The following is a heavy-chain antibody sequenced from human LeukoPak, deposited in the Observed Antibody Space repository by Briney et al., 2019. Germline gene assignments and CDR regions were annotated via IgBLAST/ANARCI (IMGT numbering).Heavy chain of an antibody. J-gene: IGHJ4*02. CDR3: ARGNSDYDHDY. CDR1: GFTFSGYS. V-gene: IGHV3-21*01. CDR2: ISTTSRYI. Sequence: GGSLRLSCAASGFTFSGYSMNWVRQAPGQGLEWVSSISTTSRYIYYADSVKARFTVSRDNAKNSLYLQMNSLRAEDTAVYYCARGNSDYDHDYWGQGPLVTVSS. D-gene: IGHD5-12*01.